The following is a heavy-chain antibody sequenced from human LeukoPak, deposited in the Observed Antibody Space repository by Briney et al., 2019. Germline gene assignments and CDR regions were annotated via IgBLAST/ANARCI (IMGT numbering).Heavy chain of an antibody. V-gene: IGHV4-4*07. CDR2: IQTSGST. D-gene: IGHD6-19*01. CDR3: ATNYTAVSAFDS. CDR1: GGSINSYY. J-gene: IGHJ4*02. Sequence: SETLSLTCTVSGGSINSYYWNWIRQPAGKGLKWIGHIQTSGSTKYNPSLKSRVTMSIDTSKNQFSLNLYSVTAADTAVYYCATNYTAVSAFDSWGQGTLVTVSS.